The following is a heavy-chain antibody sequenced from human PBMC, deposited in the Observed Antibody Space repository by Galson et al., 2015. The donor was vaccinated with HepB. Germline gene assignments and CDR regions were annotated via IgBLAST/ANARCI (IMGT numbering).Heavy chain of an antibody. Sequence: SLRLSCAASGFTFSDYYMSWIRQAPGKGLEWVSYISSSSSYTNYADSVKGRFTISRDNAKNSLYLQMNSLRAEDTAVYYCARDKREWGYGDYLYYWYFGLWCRGTLVTVSS. V-gene: IGHV3-11*05. CDR3: ARDKREWGYGDYLYYWYFGL. CDR2: ISSSSSYT. D-gene: IGHD4-17*01. CDR1: GFTFSDYY. J-gene: IGHJ2*01.